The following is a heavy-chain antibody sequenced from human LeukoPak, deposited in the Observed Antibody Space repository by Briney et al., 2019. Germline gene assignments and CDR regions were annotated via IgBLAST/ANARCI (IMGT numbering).Heavy chain of an antibody. CDR3: ASYCGSTSCYPDAFDI. D-gene: IGHD2-2*01. CDR1: GFTFSSYW. Sequence: GGSLRLSCAASGFTFSSYWMHWVRQAPGKGLVWVSRINSDGSSTSYADSVKGRFTISRDNAKNTLYLQMNSLRAEDTAVYYCASYCGSTSCYPDAFDIWGQGTMVTVSS. J-gene: IGHJ3*02. CDR2: INSDGSST. V-gene: IGHV3-74*01.